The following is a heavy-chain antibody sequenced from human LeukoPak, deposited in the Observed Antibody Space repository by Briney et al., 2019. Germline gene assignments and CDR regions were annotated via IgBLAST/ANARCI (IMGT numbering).Heavy chain of an antibody. V-gene: IGHV3-23*01. CDR2: ISDSGGNT. J-gene: IGHJ4*02. CDR3: AKGWDPYYDFWSGSTLFDY. Sequence: GGSLRLSCAASEFTFSNYAMSWVRQAPGKGLEWVSTISDSGGNTYYADSVKGRFTISRDNSKNTLYLQMNSLRAEDTAVYYCAKGWDPYYDFWSGSTLFDYWGQGTLVTVSS. D-gene: IGHD3-3*01. CDR1: EFTFSNYA.